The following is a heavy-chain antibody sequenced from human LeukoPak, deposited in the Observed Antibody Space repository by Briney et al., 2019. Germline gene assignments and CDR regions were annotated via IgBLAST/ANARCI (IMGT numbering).Heavy chain of an antibody. J-gene: IGHJ5*02. V-gene: IGHV3-23*01. CDR2: ISPSGGIT. CDR1: GFTFSSHG. CDR3: ARETGTTLFRGAFDP. D-gene: IGHD1-1*01. Sequence: PGGSLRLSCGASGFTFSSHGMNWVRQAPGKGLEWVSGISPSGGITYYTDSVKGRFTISRDNSKNTVSLQMNSLRAEDTAVYYCARETGTTLFRGAFDPWGQGTLVTVSS.